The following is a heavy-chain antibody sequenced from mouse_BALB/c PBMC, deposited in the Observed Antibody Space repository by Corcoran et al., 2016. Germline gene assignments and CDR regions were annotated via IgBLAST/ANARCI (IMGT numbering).Heavy chain of an antibody. Sequence: DVQLQESGPGLVKPSQSLSLPCSVTGSSITSGYYWHWIRPFPGNKLEWMGYISYDGSNNYHPSLKNRRSITRDTSKNQFFLKLNSVTTEDTATYYGATLLRPFDYWGQGTTLTVSS. CDR1: GSSITSGYY. D-gene: IGHD1-2*01. CDR3: ATLLRPFDY. V-gene: IGHV3-6*02. J-gene: IGHJ2*01. CDR2: ISYDGSN.